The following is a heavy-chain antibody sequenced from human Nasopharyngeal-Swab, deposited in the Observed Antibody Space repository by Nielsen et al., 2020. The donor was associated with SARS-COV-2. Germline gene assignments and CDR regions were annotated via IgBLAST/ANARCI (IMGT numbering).Heavy chain of an antibody. D-gene: IGHD3-16*02. CDR2: IYPGDSDT. Sequence: GESLKISCKGSGYSFTCYWIGWVRQTPGKGLGWMGIIYPGDSDTRYSPSFQGQVTISADKSISTAYLQWSILKASDTAMYYCASRGYDYVWGSYRPASWFDPWGQGTLVTVSS. CDR3: ASRGYDYVWGSYRPASWFDP. V-gene: IGHV5-51*01. CDR1: GYSFTCYW. J-gene: IGHJ5*02.